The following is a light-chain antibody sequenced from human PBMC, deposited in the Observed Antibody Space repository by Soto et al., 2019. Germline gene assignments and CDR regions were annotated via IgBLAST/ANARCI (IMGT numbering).Light chain of an antibody. CDR2: AAS. V-gene: IGKV1-39*01. J-gene: IGKJ4*01. Sequence: DIQMTQSPSSLSASVGDRVTITCRASQSISSYLNWYQQKPGKAPKLLIYAASSLQSGVPSWFSGSGSGTDFTLTISSLQPEDFATYYCQQIYSTPLTFGGGTKVEIK. CDR3: QQIYSTPLT. CDR1: QSISSY.